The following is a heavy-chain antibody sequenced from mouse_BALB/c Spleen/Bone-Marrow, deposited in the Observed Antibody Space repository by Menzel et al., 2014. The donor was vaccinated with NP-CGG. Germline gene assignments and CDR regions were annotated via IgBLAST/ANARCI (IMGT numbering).Heavy chain of an antibody. Sequence: QVQLKESGAELARPGASVKMSCKASGYTFTYYTMYWVKQGPGQGLEWIGYINPNSDYTNYNQKFKDKATLTADKSSSTAYMQLSSLTSEDSAVYYCAREVYGSRFAYWGQGTLVTVSA. V-gene: IGHV1-4*01. CDR1: GYTFTYYT. CDR2: INPNSDYT. CDR3: AREVYGSRFAY. J-gene: IGHJ3*01. D-gene: IGHD2-2*01.